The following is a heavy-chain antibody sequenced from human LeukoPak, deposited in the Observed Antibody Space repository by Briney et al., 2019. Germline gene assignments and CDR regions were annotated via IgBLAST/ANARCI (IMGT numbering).Heavy chain of an antibody. J-gene: IGHJ4*02. V-gene: IGHV3-21*06. D-gene: IGHD3-10*01. CDR2: ITSRSSYI. CDR3: ARAPGGTMVLDY. CDR1: GFTFSSYI. Sequence: GGSLRLSCAASGFTFSSYIMNWVRRAPGKGLEWVSSITSRSSYIYYADSVKGRFTISRDNAKNTLYLQMNSLRAEATALYYCARAPGGTMVLDYWGQGTLVTVSS.